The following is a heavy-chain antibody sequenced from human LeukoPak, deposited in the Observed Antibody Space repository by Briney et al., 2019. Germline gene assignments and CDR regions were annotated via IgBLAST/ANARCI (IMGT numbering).Heavy chain of an antibody. CDR2: ISYDGSNK. Sequence: GGSLRLPCAASGFTFSSYAMYWVRQAPGKGLEWVAVISYDGSNKYYADSVKGRFTISRDNSKNTLYLQMNSLRAEDTAVYYCAREVPVASFDYWGQGTLVTVSS. CDR1: GFTFSSYA. D-gene: IGHD2-2*01. J-gene: IGHJ4*02. V-gene: IGHV3-30-3*01. CDR3: AREVPVASFDY.